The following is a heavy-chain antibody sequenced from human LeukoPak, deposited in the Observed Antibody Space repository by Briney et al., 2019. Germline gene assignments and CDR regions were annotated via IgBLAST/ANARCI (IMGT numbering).Heavy chain of an antibody. J-gene: IGHJ4*02. CDR3: ARDMDQLPDEN. Sequence: GGSLRLSCVASGFRFSAYSMNWVRQAPGKGLEWVSIINDFSTDIHYADSVKGRFTISRDNARNSLYLQMSSLRVEDTAVYYCARDMDQLPDENWGRGTLVTVSS. V-gene: IGHV3-21*01. CDR1: GFRFSAYS. CDR2: INDFSTDI. D-gene: IGHD1-1*01.